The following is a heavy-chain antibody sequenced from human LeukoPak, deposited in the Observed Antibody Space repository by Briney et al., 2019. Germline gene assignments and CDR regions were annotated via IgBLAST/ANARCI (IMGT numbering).Heavy chain of an antibody. CDR3: ATISSPLDY. V-gene: IGHV3-7*01. CDR2: IKKDGSER. J-gene: IGHJ4*02. Sequence: AGGSLRLSCAASGFTLSGYWMSWVRQAPGKGLEWVANIKKDGSERYYVDFVKGRFTISRDNAKNSVYLQMNSLRVEDTAMYYCATISSPLDYWDQGTLVTVSS. D-gene: IGHD2-15*01. CDR1: GFTLSGYW.